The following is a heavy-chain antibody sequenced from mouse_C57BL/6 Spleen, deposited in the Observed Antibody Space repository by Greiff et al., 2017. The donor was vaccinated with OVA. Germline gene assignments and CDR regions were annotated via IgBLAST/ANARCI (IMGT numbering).Heavy chain of an antibody. D-gene: IGHD3-3*01. CDR2: INPSSGYT. J-gene: IGHJ3*01. CDR3: ARGDPVFAY. CDR1: GYTFTSYT. V-gene: IGHV1-4*01. Sequence: QVQLQQSGAELARPGASVKMSCKASGYTFTSYTMHWVKQRPGQGLEWIGYINPSSGYTKYNQKFKDKATLTADKSSSTAYMQLSSLTSEDSSVYYCARGDPVFAYWGQGTLVTVSA.